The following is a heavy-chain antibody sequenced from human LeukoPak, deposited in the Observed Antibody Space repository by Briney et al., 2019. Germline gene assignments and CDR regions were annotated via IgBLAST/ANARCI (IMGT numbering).Heavy chain of an antibody. CDR2: ISSSASTI. D-gene: IGHD3-10*02. CDR1: EFTFSSYE. J-gene: IGHJ6*04. V-gene: IGHV3-48*03. CDR3: AELGITMIGGV. Sequence: PGGSLSLSCAASEFTFSSYEMNWLRQAPEKGQEWVSYISSSASTIYYAASVKHRFTISSDNTKNSLHLQMNSLRAEDTAVYYCAELGITMIGGVWGRGTTVTISS.